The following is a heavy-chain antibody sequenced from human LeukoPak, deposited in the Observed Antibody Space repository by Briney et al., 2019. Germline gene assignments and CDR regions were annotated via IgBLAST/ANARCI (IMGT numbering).Heavy chain of an antibody. CDR1: GFTFSDAW. V-gene: IGHV3-21*01. CDR3: AKSFGGVIAPDY. Sequence: GGSLRLSCAASGFTFSDAWMNWVRQAPGKGLEWVSSISGSSSYIYYADSVKGRFTISRDNAKNSLYLQMNSLRAEDTAVYYCAKSFGGVIAPDYWGQGTLVTVSS. D-gene: IGHD3-16*02. CDR2: ISGSSSYI. J-gene: IGHJ4*02.